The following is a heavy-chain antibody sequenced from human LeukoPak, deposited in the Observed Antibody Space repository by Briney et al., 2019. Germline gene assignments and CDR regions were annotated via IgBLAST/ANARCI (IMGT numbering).Heavy chain of an antibody. D-gene: IGHD2-8*01. CDR3: AKDLVYALDY. CDR1: GFTFSSYG. CDR2: ISYDGSNK. Sequence: GGSLRLSCAASGFTFSSYGMHWVRQAPGKGLEWVAVISYDGSNKYHADSVKGRFTISRDNSKNTLYLQMNSLRAEDTAVYYCAKDLVYALDYCGQGTLVTVSS. V-gene: IGHV3-30*18. J-gene: IGHJ4*02.